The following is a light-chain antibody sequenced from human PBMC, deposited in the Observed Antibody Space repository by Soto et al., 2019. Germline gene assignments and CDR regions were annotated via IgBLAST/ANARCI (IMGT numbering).Light chain of an antibody. V-gene: IGLV2-14*01. CDR2: EVS. Sequence: QSALTQPASVSGSPGQSITISCTGTSSDIGAHNFVSWYQQHPGKAPKLIFYEVSNRPPGLSDRFSGSKSGTTASLTISGLQAEDEADYFCSSATSTSSLVIFGGGTKVTVL. J-gene: IGLJ2*01. CDR1: SSDIGAHNF. CDR3: SSATSTSSLVI.